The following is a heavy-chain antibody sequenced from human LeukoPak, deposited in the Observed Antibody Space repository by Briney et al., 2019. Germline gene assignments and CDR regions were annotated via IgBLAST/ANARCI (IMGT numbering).Heavy chain of an antibody. CDR1: GGSISSSSYY. J-gene: IGHJ4*02. CDR2: IYTSGST. D-gene: IGHD4-17*01. Sequence: PSETLSLTCTVSGGSISSSSYYWSWIRQPAGKGLEWIGRIYTSGSTNYNPSLKSRVTMSVDTSKNQFSLKLSSVTAADTAVYYCASSPSNGDYEYYFDYWGQGTLVTVSS. V-gene: IGHV4-61*02. CDR3: ASSPSNGDYEYYFDY.